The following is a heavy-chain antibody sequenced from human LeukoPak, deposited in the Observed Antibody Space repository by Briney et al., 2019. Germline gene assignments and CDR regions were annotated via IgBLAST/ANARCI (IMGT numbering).Heavy chain of an antibody. CDR3: ARGKELDAFDI. CDR1: GGSITGSGCY. CDR2: IYYSGST. Sequence: SETLSLTCTVSGGSITGSGCYWGWIRQPPGKGLEWIGYIYYSGSTNYNPSLKSRVTISVDTSKNQFSLKLSSVTAADTAVYYCARGKELDAFDIWGQGTMVTVSS. D-gene: IGHD1-26*01. J-gene: IGHJ3*02. V-gene: IGHV4-61*08.